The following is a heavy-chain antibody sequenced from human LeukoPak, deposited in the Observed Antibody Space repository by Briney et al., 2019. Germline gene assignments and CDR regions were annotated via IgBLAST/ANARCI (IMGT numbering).Heavy chain of an antibody. Sequence: GGSLRLSCAASGFTLSSYGMSWVRQAPGKGLEWVSAISGTGGTTYYADSVKGRFTISRDNSKNTPYLQMNSLRAEDTAVYYCASHSGWTPRGGIDYWGQGTLVTVSS. CDR1: GFTLSSYG. D-gene: IGHD6-19*01. J-gene: IGHJ4*02. CDR2: ISGTGGTT. V-gene: IGHV3-23*01. CDR3: ASHSGWTPRGGIDY.